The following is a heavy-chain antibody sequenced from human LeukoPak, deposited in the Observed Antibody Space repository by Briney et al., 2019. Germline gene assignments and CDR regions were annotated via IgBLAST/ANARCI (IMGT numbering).Heavy chain of an antibody. D-gene: IGHD3-22*01. Sequence: SETLSLTCVVSDYSISSDYYWGWIRQPPGKGLEWIGSIYHNGNTYYHPSLKSRATISVGTSKNQFSLKLSSVTAADTAVYYCARLRSAVVNNGFDPWGRGTLVTVSS. V-gene: IGHV4-38-2*01. CDR3: ARLRSAVVNNGFDP. CDR1: DYSISSDYY. J-gene: IGHJ5*02. CDR2: IYHNGNT.